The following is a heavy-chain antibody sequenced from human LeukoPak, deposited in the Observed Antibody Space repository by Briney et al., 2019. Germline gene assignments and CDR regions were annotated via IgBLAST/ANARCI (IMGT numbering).Heavy chain of an antibody. CDR1: GYTFTGYY. D-gene: IGHD1-1*01. J-gene: IGHJ4*02. V-gene: IGHV1-2*02. Sequence: ASVKVSCKASGYTFTGYYMHWVRQAPGQGLEWMGWINPNSGGTNYAQKFQGRVTMTRDTSISTAYMELSRLRSDDTAVYYCARVPITRYYFDYWGQGTLVTVSS. CDR2: INPNSGGT. CDR3: ARVPITRYYFDY.